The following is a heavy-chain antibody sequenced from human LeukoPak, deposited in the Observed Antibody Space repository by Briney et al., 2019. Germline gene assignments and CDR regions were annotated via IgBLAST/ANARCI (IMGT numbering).Heavy chain of an antibody. CDR3: ARDNTAMAGWFDP. CDR2: INWNGGST. CDR1: GFTLDDYG. Sequence: GGSLRLSCAASGFTLDDYGMSWVRQAPGKGLEWVSGINWNGGSTGYADSVKGRFTISRDNAKNSLCLQMNSLRAEDTALYHCARDNTAMAGWFDPWGQGTLVTVSS. V-gene: IGHV3-20*01. D-gene: IGHD5-18*01. J-gene: IGHJ5*02.